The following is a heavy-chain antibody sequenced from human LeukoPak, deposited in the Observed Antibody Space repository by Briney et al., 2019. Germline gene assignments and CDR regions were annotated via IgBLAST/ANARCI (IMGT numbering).Heavy chain of an antibody. J-gene: IGHJ4*02. D-gene: IGHD3-16*02. CDR2: INHSGST. CDR1: GFTFCDYA. Sequence: PGGSLRLSCTASGFTFCDYAMSWVRQPPGKGLEWIGEINHSGSTNYNPSLKSRVTISVDTSKNQFSLKLSSATAADTAVYYCARRISWGSYRYYDYWGQGTLVTVSS. V-gene: IGHV4-34*01. CDR3: ARRISWGSYRYYDY.